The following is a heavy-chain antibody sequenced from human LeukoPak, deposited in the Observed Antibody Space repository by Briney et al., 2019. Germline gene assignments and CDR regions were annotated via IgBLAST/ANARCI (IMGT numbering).Heavy chain of an antibody. CDR1: GFTFSSYA. J-gene: IGHJ4*02. V-gene: IGHV3-64*01. Sequence: GGSLRLSCAASGFTFSSYAMHWVRQAPGKGLEYVSAISSNGGSTYYANSVKGRFTISRDDSKNTLYLQMGSLRAEDMAVYYCARSARVSRDGYNPDFDYWGQGTLVTVSS. CDR3: ARSARVSRDGYNPDFDY. CDR2: ISSNGGST. D-gene: IGHD5-24*01.